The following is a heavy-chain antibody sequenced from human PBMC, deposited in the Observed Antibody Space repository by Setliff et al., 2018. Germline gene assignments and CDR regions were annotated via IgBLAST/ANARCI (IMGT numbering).Heavy chain of an antibody. J-gene: IGHJ6*03. CDR3: ARMSGFQYMDV. Sequence: TLSLTCTVSDDFISSRHYYWSWIRQPAGKGLEWLGQIYTSWSTNYNPSLKGRATLSIDASKRQFSLKLTSVTAADTAVYYCARMSGFQYMDVWGKGTTVTVSS. D-gene: IGHD3-3*01. V-gene: IGHV4-61*09. CDR2: IYTSWST. CDR1: DDFISSRHYY.